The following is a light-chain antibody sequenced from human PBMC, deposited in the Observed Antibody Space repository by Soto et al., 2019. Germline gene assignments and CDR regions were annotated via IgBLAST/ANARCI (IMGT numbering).Light chain of an antibody. CDR2: GNS. V-gene: IGLV1-40*01. CDR3: QSYDSSLSGYV. Sequence: QSVLTQPPSGSGAPGQRVTISCTGSSSNIGAGYDVDWYQQLPGTAPKLLIYGNSNRPSGVPDRFSGSKSGTSASLAITGLQAEDEADYYCQSYDSSLSGYVFGTGTKVTLL. CDR1: SSNIGAGYD. J-gene: IGLJ1*01.